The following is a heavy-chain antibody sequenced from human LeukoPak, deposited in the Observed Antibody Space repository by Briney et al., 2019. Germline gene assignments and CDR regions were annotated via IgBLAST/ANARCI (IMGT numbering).Heavy chain of an antibody. Sequence: PSETLSLTCTVSGGSISSYYWSWIRQPPGKGLEWIGYIYYSGSTNYNPSLKSRVTISVDTSKNQFSLKLSSVTAADTAVYYCARVGDGYCSSTSCLIWGQGTLVTVSS. J-gene: IGHJ4*02. CDR1: GGSISSYY. D-gene: IGHD2-2*03. V-gene: IGHV4-59*01. CDR3: ARVGDGYCSSTSCLI. CDR2: IYYSGST.